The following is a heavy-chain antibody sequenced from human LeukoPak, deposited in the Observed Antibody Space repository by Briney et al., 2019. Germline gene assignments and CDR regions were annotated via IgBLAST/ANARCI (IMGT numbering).Heavy chain of an antibody. V-gene: IGHV3-23*01. CDR2: FSGRTTNT. D-gene: IGHD5-24*01. Sequence: GGSLRLSCAASGFTFSNFAMTWIRHAPGKGLEWVSTFSGRTTNTYYADSVKGRFTISRHNSENTLYLQMNSLRAEDTAVYYCAKGMLVATTNFDYWGQGALVTVSS. J-gene: IGHJ4*02. CDR1: GFTFSNFA. CDR3: AKGMLVATTNFDY.